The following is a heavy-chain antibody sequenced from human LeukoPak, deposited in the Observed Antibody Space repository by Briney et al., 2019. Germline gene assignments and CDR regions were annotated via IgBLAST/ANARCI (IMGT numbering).Heavy chain of an antibody. J-gene: IGHJ4*02. CDR1: GFTFSSYE. CDR3: ARGAVAGLYYFDY. D-gene: IGHD6-19*01. CDR2: ISSSGVGR. V-gene: IGHV3-48*03. Sequence: PGGSLRLSCAASGFTFSSYEMSWVRQAPGKELEWVSHISSSGVGRYYADSVKGRFTISRDNAKNSLYLQMNSLRADDTGIYYCARGAVAGLYYFDYWGQGTLVTVSS.